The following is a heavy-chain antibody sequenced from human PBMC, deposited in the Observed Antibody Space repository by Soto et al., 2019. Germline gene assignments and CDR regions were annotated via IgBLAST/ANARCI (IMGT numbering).Heavy chain of an antibody. V-gene: IGHV3-23*01. J-gene: IGHJ4*02. CDR2: ISSSGGTT. CDR1: EFTFSSFA. D-gene: IGHD3-16*01. Sequence: EVQLLESGGGLVQPGGSLRLSCAVSEFTFSSFAMSWVRQAPGKGLEWVSVISSSGGTTYYADSVKGRFTISRDNSKNTLYLQMNSLRAEDTAVYYCARDYSYACDYWGQGTLVTVSS. CDR3: ARDYSYACDY.